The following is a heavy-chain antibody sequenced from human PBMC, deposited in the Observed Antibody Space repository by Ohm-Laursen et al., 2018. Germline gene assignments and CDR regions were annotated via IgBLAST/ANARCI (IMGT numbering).Heavy chain of an antibody. CDR3: AKAPGYHDSRYLDL. CDR1: GFTFSSYA. D-gene: IGHD3-22*01. J-gene: IGHJ2*01. Sequence: SLRLSCTASGFTFSSYAMSWVRQAPGKGLEWVSVISGSGGSTYYADSVKGRFTISRDNSKNTLYLQMNSLRSEDTAVYYCAKAPGYHDSRYLDLWGRGTLVTVSS. CDR2: ISGSGGST. V-gene: IGHV3-23*01.